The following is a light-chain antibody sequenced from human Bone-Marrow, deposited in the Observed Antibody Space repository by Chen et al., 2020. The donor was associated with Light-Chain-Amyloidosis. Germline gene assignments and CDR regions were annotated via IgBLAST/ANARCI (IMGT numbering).Light chain of an antibody. V-gene: IGLV3-21*02. J-gene: IGLJ3*02. CDR1: NIGSTS. CDR2: DDS. Sequence: SYVLTQPSSVSVAPGQTPTIACGGNNIGSTSVHWYPQTPGQAPLLVVYDDSDRPSGSPERLSGSNSGNTATLTISRVEAGDEADYYCQVWDRSSDRPVFGGGTKLTVL. CDR3: QVWDRSSDRPV.